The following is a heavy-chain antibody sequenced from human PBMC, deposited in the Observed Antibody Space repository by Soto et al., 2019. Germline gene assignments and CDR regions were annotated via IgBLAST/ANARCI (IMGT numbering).Heavy chain of an antibody. V-gene: IGHV1-69*02. CDR2: IIPILGIA. CDR1: GGTFSSYT. D-gene: IGHD2-2*01. J-gene: IGHJ3*02. Sequence: SVKVSCKASGGTFSSYTISWVRQAPGQGLEWMGRIIPILGIANYAQKFQGRVTITADKSTSTAYMELSSLRSEDTAVYYCARFALPYCSSTSCPPLGAFDIWGQGTMVTVSS. CDR3: ARFALPYCSSTSCPPLGAFDI.